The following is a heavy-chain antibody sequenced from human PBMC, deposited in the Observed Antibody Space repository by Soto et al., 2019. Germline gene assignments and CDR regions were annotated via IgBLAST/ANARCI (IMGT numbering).Heavy chain of an antibody. J-gene: IGHJ6*02. CDR3: ARSDRPRPNVLRYFAWLLGNYYYYGMDV. CDR1: GYTFTGYY. CDR2: INPNSGGT. Sequence: ASVKVSCKASGYTFTGYYMHWVRRAPGEGLEWMGWINPNSGGTNYAQKFQGWVTMTRDTSISTAYMELSRLRSDDTAVYYCARSDRPRPNVLRYFAWLLGNYYYYGMDVWGQGTTVTVSS. D-gene: IGHD3-9*01. V-gene: IGHV1-2*04.